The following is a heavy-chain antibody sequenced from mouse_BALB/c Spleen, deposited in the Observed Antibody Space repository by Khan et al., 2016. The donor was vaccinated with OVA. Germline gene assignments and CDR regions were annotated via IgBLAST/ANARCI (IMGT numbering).Heavy chain of an antibody. J-gene: IGHJ3*01. Sequence: QVRLQQSGPELVKPGASVRISCKASGYIFTSYYIHWVKQRPGQGLDWIGWIFPGNVSPEYNERFKDKATLTADTSSSTAYMQLSSLTSEDSAVYFCARAGYGSVAFWGQGTLVTVSA. CDR1: GYIFTSYY. D-gene: IGHD2-2*01. CDR2: IFPGNVSP. CDR3: ARAGYGSVAF. V-gene: IGHV1S56*01.